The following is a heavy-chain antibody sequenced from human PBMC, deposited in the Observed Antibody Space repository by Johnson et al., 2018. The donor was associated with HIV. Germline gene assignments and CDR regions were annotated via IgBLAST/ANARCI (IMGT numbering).Heavy chain of an antibody. CDR2: INWNGGST. V-gene: IGHV3-20*04. J-gene: IGHJ3*02. Sequence: VQLVESGGGFVQPGGSLRLSCAASGFTFNNYAMSWVRQAPGTGLEWVSGINWNGGSTGYADSVRGRCTISRDNGKNSLYLQMNNLRAEDTALYYCARRDSGSLSFDIWGQGTMVTVSS. CDR1: GFTFNNYA. D-gene: IGHD1-26*01. CDR3: ARRDSGSLSFDI.